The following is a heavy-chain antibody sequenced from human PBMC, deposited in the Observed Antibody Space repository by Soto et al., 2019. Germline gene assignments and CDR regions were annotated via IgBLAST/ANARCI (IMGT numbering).Heavy chain of an antibody. Sequence: EVQLLESGGGLVQPGGSLRLSCAASGFSVSRYAMMWVRQPPGKGQEWVAGMTGSGGDIRYADPVKGRFTISKDNSKNTLYLQMNSLRAEDTAIYYCAKDAVYGDCLWLAGNWGQGTLVTVSS. D-gene: IGHD2-21*02. V-gene: IGHV3-23*01. CDR1: GFSVSRYA. J-gene: IGHJ4*02. CDR2: MTGSGGDI. CDR3: AKDAVYGDCLWLAGN.